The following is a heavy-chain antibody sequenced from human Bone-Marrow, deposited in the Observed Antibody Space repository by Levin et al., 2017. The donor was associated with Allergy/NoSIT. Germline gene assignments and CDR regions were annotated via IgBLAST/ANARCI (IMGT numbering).Heavy chain of an antibody. D-gene: IGHD3-3*01. V-gene: IGHV3-7*01. J-gene: IGHJ6*02. Sequence: GGSLRLSCAASGFTFSSYWMSWVRQAPGKGLEWVANIKQDGSEKYYVDSVKGRFTISRDNAKNSLYLQMNSLRAEDTAVYYCARDPEVITIFGVPKYYGMDVWGQGTTVTVSS. CDR1: GFTFSSYW. CDR2: IKQDGSEK. CDR3: ARDPEVITIFGVPKYYGMDV.